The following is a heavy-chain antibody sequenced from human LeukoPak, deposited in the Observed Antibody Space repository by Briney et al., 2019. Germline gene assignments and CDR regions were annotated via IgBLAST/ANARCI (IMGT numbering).Heavy chain of an antibody. CDR2: IYPDDSDT. V-gene: IGHV5-51*01. CDR3: ARHSATRGSGYNGVGY. Sequence: GESLKISCQGSGYSFPNYWIGWVRQMPGKGLEWMGIIYPDDSDTRYSPSSQGQVTISVDKSISTAYLQWSSLKASDTAMYYCARHSATRGSGYNGVGYWGQGTLVTVSS. CDR1: GYSFPNYW. D-gene: IGHD5-12*01. J-gene: IGHJ4*02.